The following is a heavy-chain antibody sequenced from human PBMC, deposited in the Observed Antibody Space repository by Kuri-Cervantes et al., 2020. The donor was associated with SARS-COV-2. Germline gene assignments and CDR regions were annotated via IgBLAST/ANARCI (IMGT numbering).Heavy chain of an antibody. CDR1: GFTFSSYW. J-gene: IGHJ3*02. D-gene: IGHD6-19*01. CDR2: IKQDGSEK. V-gene: IGHV3-7*01. CDR3: AFPISGWYGGAFDI. Sequence: LSLTCAASGFTFSSYWMSWARQAPGKGLEWAANIKQDGSEKYYVDSVKGRFTISRDNAKNSLYLQMNSLRAEDTAVYYCAFPISGWYGGAFDIWGQGTMVTVSS.